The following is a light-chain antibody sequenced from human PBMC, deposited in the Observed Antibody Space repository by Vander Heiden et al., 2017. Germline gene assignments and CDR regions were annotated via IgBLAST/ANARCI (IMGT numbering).Light chain of an antibody. CDR1: NIGSNN. J-gene: IGLJ2*01. CDR2: RDS. V-gene: IGLV3-9*01. Sequence: SYELTQPLSVSVALGQTARITCGGNNIGSNNVHWYQQKPGQAPVLVIYRDSNRPSGIPERFSGSNSGNTATLTISRAQAGDEADYYCQVWDSSTAYVVFGGGTKLTVL. CDR3: QVWDSSTAYVV.